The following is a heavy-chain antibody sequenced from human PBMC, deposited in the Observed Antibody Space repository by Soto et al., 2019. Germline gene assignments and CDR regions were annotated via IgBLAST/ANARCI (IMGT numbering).Heavy chain of an antibody. CDR3: AREMAALNYFDY. CDR2: ISAYNGNT. V-gene: IGHV1-18*01. D-gene: IGHD2-15*01. CDR1: GYTFTSYG. J-gene: IGHJ4*02. Sequence: ASVKVSCKASGYTFTSYGITWVRQAPGQGLEWMGWISAYNGNTNYAQKLQGRVTMTTDTSTSTAYMELRSLRSDDTAVYYCAREMAALNYFDYWGQGTLVTVSS.